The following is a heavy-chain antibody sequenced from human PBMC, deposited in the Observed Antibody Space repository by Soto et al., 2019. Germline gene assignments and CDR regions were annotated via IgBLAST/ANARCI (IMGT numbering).Heavy chain of an antibody. CDR3: AGHGIGGHVYGAYHVDS. CDR1: GFTFSDFA. Sequence: VQLVEVGGGLVQPGGSLKLSCVGSGFTFSDFAVHWVRQTSGKGLEWVGRVRRKVDGFVTEYAASVQGRFTISRDDSQNTAYKQLSSLKIEDTALYYCAGHGIGGHVYGAYHVDSWGQGALVPVSS. J-gene: IGHJ4*02. V-gene: IGHV3-73*01. CDR2: VRRKVDGFVT. D-gene: IGHD4-17*01.